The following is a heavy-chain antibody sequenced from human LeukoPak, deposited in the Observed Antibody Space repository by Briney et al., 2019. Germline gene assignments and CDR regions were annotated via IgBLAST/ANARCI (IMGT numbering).Heavy chain of an antibody. J-gene: IGHJ4*02. Sequence: PGGSLRLSCAASGFTFSNFAMSWVRQAPGKGLEWVSSISASGGTTYYADSVKGRFTISRDNSKNTLHLQMNSLRAEDTAVYYCAKDLQWELWAYYCDYWGQGTLVTVSS. CDR2: ISASGGTT. CDR1: GFTFSNFA. V-gene: IGHV3-23*01. D-gene: IGHD1-26*01. CDR3: AKDLQWELWAYYCDY.